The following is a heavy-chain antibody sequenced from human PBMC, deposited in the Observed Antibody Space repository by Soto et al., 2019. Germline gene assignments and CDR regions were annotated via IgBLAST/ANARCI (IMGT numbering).Heavy chain of an antibody. CDR1: GFTFTSSA. J-gene: IGHJ6*02. CDR3: AAERTHEYGDYYGMDV. V-gene: IGHV1-58*01. CDR2: IVGGSGNT. D-gene: IGHD4-17*01. Sequence: QMQLVQSGPEVKKPGTSVKVSCKASGFTFTSSAVQWVRQARGQRLEWIGWIVGGSGNTNYAQKFQERVTITRDMXTTXVYMDLSSLRSEDTAVYYCAAERTHEYGDYYGMDVWGQGTTVTVSS.